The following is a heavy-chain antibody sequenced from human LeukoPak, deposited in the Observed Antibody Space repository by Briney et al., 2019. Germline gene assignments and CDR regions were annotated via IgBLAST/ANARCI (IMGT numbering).Heavy chain of an antibody. V-gene: IGHV4-38-2*02. J-gene: IGHJ4*02. CDR2: IYHSGST. Sequence: SETLSLTCTVSGYSISSGYYWGWIRQPPGKGLEWIGGIYHSGSTYYNPSLKSRVTISVDTSKNQFSLKLSSVTAADTAVYYCARGEYSYGYGYYFDYWGQGTLVTVSS. D-gene: IGHD5-18*01. CDR1: GYSISSGYY. CDR3: ARGEYSYGYGYYFDY.